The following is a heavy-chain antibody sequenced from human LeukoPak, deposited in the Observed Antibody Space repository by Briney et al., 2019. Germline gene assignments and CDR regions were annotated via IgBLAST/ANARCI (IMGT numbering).Heavy chain of an antibody. Sequence: GASVKVSCKASGYTFTSYYMHWVRQAPGQGLEWMGIINPSGGSTSYAQKFQGRVTITRNTSISTAYMELSSLRSEDTAVYYCARERGAYSGYTGAAFDIWGQGTMVTVSS. CDR3: ARERGAYSGYTGAAFDI. CDR2: INPSGGST. J-gene: IGHJ3*02. D-gene: IGHD5-12*01. CDR1: GYTFTSYY. V-gene: IGHV1-46*01.